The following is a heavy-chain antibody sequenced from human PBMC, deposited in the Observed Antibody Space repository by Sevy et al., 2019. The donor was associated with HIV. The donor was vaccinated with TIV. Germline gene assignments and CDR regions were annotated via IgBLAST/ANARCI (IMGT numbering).Heavy chain of an antibody. CDR3: ARIAYGVSPN. CDR1: GDRVSSNSAA. J-gene: IGHJ4*02. CDR2: TYYRFKWYN. D-gene: IGHD2-21*01. V-gene: IGHV6-1*01. Sequence: SQTLSLTCAISGDRVSSNSAAWNWIRQSPSRGLEWLGRTYYRFKWYNDYAVSVKSRITITQDKSKNQFSLQLNSVTPEDTAEYYCARIAYGVSPNWGQGTLVTVSS.